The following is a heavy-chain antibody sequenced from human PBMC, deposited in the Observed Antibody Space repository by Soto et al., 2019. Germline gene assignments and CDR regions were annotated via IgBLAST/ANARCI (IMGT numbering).Heavy chain of an antibody. CDR1: GFRFRSYG. CDR2: ISSGSSFI. D-gene: IGHD1-26*01. CDR3: TRVLLGGYYGSDFDF. V-gene: IGHV3-21*01. J-gene: IGHJ4*02. Sequence: EVLLVGSGGGPVKPGGSLRLSCTASGFRFRSYGMNWVRQAPGKGLEWVSSISSGSSFIYYADSVKGRFTISRDNAKNSLYLQMNSLRADDTAIYYCTRVLLGGYYGSDFDFWGQGTQVTVSS.